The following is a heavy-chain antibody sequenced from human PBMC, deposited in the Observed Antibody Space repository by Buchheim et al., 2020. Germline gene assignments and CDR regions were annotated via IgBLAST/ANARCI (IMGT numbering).Heavy chain of an antibody. J-gene: IGHJ6*02. Sequence: QVQLQESGPGLVKPSQTLSLTCTVSGGSISSGDYYWSWIRQPPGKGLEWIGYIYYSGSTYYNPSLKSRVTISVDTSKNQFSLKLSSVTAADTAVYYCARDQSKGYYYGSGMGKYYYYYGMDVWGQGTT. CDR3: ARDQSKGYYYGSGMGKYYYYYGMDV. CDR1: GGSISSGDYY. V-gene: IGHV4-30-4*01. CDR2: IYYSGST. D-gene: IGHD3-10*01.